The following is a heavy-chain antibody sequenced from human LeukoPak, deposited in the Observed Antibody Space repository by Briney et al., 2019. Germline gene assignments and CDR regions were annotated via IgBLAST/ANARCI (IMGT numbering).Heavy chain of an antibody. D-gene: IGHD1-26*01. CDR1: GFTFSSYS. Sequence: GGSLRLSCAASGFTFSSYSMNWVRQAPGKGLEWVSYISSSSSTIYYADSVKGRFTISRDNAKNSLYLQMNSLRAEDTAVYYCARIYSGRYYPSIFDYWGQGTLVTVSS. CDR3: ARIYSGRYYPSIFDY. CDR2: ISSSSSTI. J-gene: IGHJ4*02. V-gene: IGHV3-48*01.